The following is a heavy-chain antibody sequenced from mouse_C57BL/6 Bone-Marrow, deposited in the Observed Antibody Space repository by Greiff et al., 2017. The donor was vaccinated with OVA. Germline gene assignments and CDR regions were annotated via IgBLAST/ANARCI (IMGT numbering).Heavy chain of an antibody. D-gene: IGHD1-1*01. CDR3: ARGDYGSSYGYFDV. V-gene: IGHV5-17*01. CDR2: ISSGSSTI. J-gene: IGHJ1*03. CDR1: GFTFSDYG. Sequence: EVQRVESGGGLVKPGGSLKLSCAASGFTFSDYGMHWVRQALEKGLEWVAYISSGSSTIYYADTVKGRFTISRDNAKNTLFLQMTSLRSEDTAMYYCARGDYGSSYGYFDVWGTGTTVTVSS.